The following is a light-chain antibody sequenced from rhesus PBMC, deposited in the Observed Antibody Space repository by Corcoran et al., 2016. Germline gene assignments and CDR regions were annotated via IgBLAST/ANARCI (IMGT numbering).Light chain of an antibody. CDR1: QGITND. CDR2: EAS. Sequence: DIQMTQSPSSLSASVGDRVTITCRASQGITNDLAWYQQRPGETPKLLRYEASILQSGIPSRFSGSISGTDFTLTISSLQSEDFATYYCQHYYTTPWTFGPGTKVEIK. CDR3: QHYYTTPWT. J-gene: IGKJ1*01. V-gene: IGKV1-25*01.